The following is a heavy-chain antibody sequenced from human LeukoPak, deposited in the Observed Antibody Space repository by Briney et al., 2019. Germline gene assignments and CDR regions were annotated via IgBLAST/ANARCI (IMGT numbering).Heavy chain of an antibody. V-gene: IGHV3-21*01. CDR2: ISSSSDYI. CDR3: HPHYDGSGSLSWLDP. J-gene: IGHJ5*02. CDR1: GFIFRSYS. Sequence: PGGSLRLSCAASGFIFRSYSMNWVPEALGKRLEWVSSISSSSDYIYYADPVKGRFTISKDNAKNSLYLQMNSLRAEDTAVYYCHPHYDGSGSLSWLDPWGQGTLVTVSS. D-gene: IGHD3-10*01.